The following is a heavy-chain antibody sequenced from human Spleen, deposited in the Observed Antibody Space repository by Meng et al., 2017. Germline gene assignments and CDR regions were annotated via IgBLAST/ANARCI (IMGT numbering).Heavy chain of an antibody. CDR2: IYWNDDK. V-gene: IGHV2-5*01. D-gene: IGHD3-10*01. J-gene: IGHJ6*02. Sequence: SGPTLVKPTQTLTLTCTFSGLSLSTSGVGVGWIRQPPGKALEWLALIYWNDDKRYSPSLKSRLTITKDTSKNQVVLTMTNMDPVDTATYYCAHWYYYGSGSYWYYYGMDVWGQGTTVTVSS. CDR1: GLSLSTSGVG. CDR3: AHWYYYGSGSYWYYYGMDV.